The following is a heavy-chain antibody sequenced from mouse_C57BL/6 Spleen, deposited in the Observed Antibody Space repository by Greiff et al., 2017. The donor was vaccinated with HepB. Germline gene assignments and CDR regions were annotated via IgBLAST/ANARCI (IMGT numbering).Heavy chain of an antibody. V-gene: IGHV1-69*01. J-gene: IGHJ3*01. D-gene: IGHD2-13*01. Sequence: QVQLKQPGAELVMPGASVKLSCTASGYTFTSYWMHWVKQRPGQGLEWIGEIDPSDSYTNYNQKFKGKSTLTVDKSSSTAYMQLSSLTSEDSAVYYCARRGDGDYVLAYWGQGTLVTVSA. CDR2: IDPSDSYT. CDR1: GYTFTSYW. CDR3: ARRGDGDYVLAY.